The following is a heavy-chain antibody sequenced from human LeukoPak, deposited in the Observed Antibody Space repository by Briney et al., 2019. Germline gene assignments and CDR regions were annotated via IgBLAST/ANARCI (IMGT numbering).Heavy chain of an antibody. CDR2: ISWNSGSI. CDR1: GFTFDDYA. V-gene: IGHV3-9*01. Sequence: GGSLRLSCAASGFTFDDYAMHWVRQAPGKGLEWVSGISWNSGSIGYADSVKGRFTISRDNAKNSLYLQMNSLRAEDTALYYCAKDYSSSWYRGPDYWGQGTLVTVSS. J-gene: IGHJ4*02. CDR3: AKDYSSSWYRGPDY. D-gene: IGHD6-13*01.